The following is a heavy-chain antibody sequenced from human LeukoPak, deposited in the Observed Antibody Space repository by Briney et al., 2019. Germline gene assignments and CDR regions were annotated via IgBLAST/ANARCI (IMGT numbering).Heavy chain of an antibody. D-gene: IGHD6-6*01. V-gene: IGHV1-8*01. Sequence: ASVKVSCKASGYTFTSYDINWVRQATGQGLERMGWMNPNSGNTGYAQKFQGRVTMTRNTSISTAYMELSSLRSEDTAVYYCARFRSSFPAHNMDVWGQGTTVTVSS. J-gene: IGHJ6*02. CDR3: ARFRSSFPAHNMDV. CDR1: GYTFTSYD. CDR2: MNPNSGNT.